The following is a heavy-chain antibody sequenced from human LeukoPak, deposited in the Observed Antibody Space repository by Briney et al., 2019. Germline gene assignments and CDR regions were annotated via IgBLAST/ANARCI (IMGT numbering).Heavy chain of an antibody. V-gene: IGHV4-34*01. J-gene: IGHJ5*02. Sequence: AETLSLTCAVYGGSFSGYYWSWIRQPPGKGLEWIGEINHSGSTNYNPSLKSRVTISVDTSKNQFPLKLSSVTAADTAVYYCARVVAARRWFDPWGQGTLVTVSS. D-gene: IGHD6-19*01. CDR1: GGSFSGYY. CDR2: INHSGST. CDR3: ARVVAARRWFDP.